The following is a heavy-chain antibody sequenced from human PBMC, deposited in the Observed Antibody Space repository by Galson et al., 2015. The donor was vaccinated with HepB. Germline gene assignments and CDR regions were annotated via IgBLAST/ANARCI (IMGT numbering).Heavy chain of an antibody. CDR1: GFFLSSYA. D-gene: IGHD1-7*01. CDR3: AKAQTTTSYWYFDL. Sequence: SLRLSCAASGFFLSSYAMSWVRQAPGKGLEWVSVISGGGGSTYYADSVKGRFTISRDNSNNTLYLQMNSLRAEDTAVYYCAKAQTTTSYWYFDLWGRGTLVTVSS. V-gene: IGHV3-23*01. CDR2: ISGGGGST. J-gene: IGHJ2*01.